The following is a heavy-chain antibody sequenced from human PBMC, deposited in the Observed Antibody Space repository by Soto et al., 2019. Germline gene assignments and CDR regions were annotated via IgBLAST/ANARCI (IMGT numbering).Heavy chain of an antibody. CDR1: GFTFDDYT. J-gene: IGHJ3*02. D-gene: IGHD3-10*01. CDR2: ISWDGGST. Sequence: EVQLVESGGVVVQPGGSLRLSCAASGFTFDDYTMHWVRQAPGKGLEWVSLISWDGGSTYYADSVKGRFTISRDNSKHSLYLQMNSLRTEDTALYYCAKDFYFGSGSYTGSGAFEIWGQGTMVTVSS. CDR3: AKDFYFGSGSYTGSGAFEI. V-gene: IGHV3-43*01.